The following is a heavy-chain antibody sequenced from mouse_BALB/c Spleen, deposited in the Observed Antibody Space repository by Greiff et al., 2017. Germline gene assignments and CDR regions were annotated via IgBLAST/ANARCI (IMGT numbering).Heavy chain of an antibody. CDR3: ARGPLYGNAMDY. D-gene: IGHD1-1*01. J-gene: IGHJ4*01. CDR2: ISSGGST. CDR1: GFTFSSYA. Sequence: EVKVVESGGGLVKPGGSLKLSCAASGFTFSSYAMSWVRQTPEKRLEWVASISSGGSTYYPDSVKGRFTISRDNARNILYLQMSSLRSEDTAMYYCARGPLYGNAMDYWGQGTSVTVSS. V-gene: IGHV5-6-5*01.